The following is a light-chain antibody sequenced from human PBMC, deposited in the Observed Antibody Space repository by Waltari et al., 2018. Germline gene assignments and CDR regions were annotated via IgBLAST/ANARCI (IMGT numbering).Light chain of an antibody. V-gene: IGKV3-20*01. CDR1: QSVSRS. CDR3: QHYDRIPAT. Sequence: IVLTQSPGTLSLSPGERATLACRASQSVSRSLAWYQQKPGQTPKLLIYSASTSATGVPDSFTGSGSGTDFSLTISSLEPEDFAIYFCQHYDRIPATFGQGTKVEIK. CDR2: SAS. J-gene: IGKJ1*01.